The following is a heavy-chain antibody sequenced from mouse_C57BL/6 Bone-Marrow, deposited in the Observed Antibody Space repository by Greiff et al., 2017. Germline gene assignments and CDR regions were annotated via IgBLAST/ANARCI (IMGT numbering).Heavy chain of an antibody. J-gene: IGHJ2*01. CDR3: ASRGWLLLYYFDY. Sequence: VQLQQSGAELVKPGASVKLSCKASGYTFTSYWMHWVKQRPGQGLEWIGMIHPNSGSTNYNEKFKSKATLTVDKSSSTAYMQLSSLTSEDSAVYYCASRGWLLLYYFDYWGQGTTLTVSS. D-gene: IGHD2-3*01. CDR2: IHPNSGST. V-gene: IGHV1-64*01. CDR1: GYTFTSYW.